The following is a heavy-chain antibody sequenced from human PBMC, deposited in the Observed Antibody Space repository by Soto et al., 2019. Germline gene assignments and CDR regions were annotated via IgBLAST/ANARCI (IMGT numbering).Heavy chain of an antibody. J-gene: IGHJ5*02. V-gene: IGHV3-74*01. CDR3: ATVATHSYNWVDP. CDR1: GFTFSTYW. Sequence: EVHLVESGGGLVQPGGSLRLSCAASGFTFSTYWMHWVRQAPGKGLVWVSRINAEGTTTTYADSVKGRFTISRDNGKNTLYLQMNSLRAEETAVYFCATVATHSYNWVDPWGQGTLVTISS. CDR2: INAEGTTT. D-gene: IGHD3-3*02.